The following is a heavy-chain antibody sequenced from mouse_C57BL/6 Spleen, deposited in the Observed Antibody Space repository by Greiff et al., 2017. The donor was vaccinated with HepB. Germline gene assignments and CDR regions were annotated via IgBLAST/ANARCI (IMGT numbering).Heavy chain of an antibody. V-gene: IGHV5-17*01. CDR3: ARQGTGTSDY. CDR1: GFTFSDYG. CDR2: ISSGSSTI. J-gene: IGHJ2*01. Sequence: EVNVVESGGGLVKPGGSLKLSCAASGFTFSDYGMHWVRQAPEKGLEWVAYISSGSSTIYYADTVKGRFTISRDNAKNTLFLQMTSLRSEDTAMYYCARQGTGTSDYWGQGTTLTVSS. D-gene: IGHD4-1*01.